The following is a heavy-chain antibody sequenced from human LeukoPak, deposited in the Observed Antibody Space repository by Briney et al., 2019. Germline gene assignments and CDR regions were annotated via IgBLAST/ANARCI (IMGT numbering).Heavy chain of an antibody. CDR3: GGGIDY. V-gene: IGHV4-4*08. J-gene: IGHJ4*02. Sequence: PSETLSLTCTVSGGSISSYYWSWIRQPPGKGLEWIGRIYTSGSTNYNPSLKSRVTISVDTSKNQFSLKLSSVTAADTAVYYCGGGIDYWGQGALVTVSS. CDR2: IYTSGST. CDR1: GGSISSYY.